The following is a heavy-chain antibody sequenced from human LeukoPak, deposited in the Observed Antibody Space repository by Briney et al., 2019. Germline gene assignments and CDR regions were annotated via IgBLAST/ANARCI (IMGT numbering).Heavy chain of an antibody. Sequence: GASVKVSCKASGYTFTGYYMHWVRQAPGQGLEWMGWINPNSGDTNYAQRFQGRVTMTGDTSISTAYMELSRLRSDDTAVYYCAKDSGRYSLDYWGQGTLVTVSS. D-gene: IGHD1-26*01. CDR2: INPNSGDT. V-gene: IGHV1-2*02. CDR1: GYTFTGYY. J-gene: IGHJ4*02. CDR3: AKDSGRYSLDY.